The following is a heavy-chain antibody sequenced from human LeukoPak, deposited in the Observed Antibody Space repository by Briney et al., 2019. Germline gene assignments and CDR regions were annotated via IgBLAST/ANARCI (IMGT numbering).Heavy chain of an antibody. CDR2: VRQDGYEK. V-gene: IGHV3-7*01. D-gene: IGHD2-2*02. J-gene: IGHJ3*02. Sequence: GGSLILSCAASGFTFSDYRMSWVRQAPGKGLEWVANVRQDGYEKYYMDSVRGRFTISRDNVRNSLYLQIDGVRADDTAVYYCATYCSSATCNTGVLGVFDIWGQGAMVIVSS. CDR1: GFTFSDYR. CDR3: ATYCSSATCNTGVLGVFDI.